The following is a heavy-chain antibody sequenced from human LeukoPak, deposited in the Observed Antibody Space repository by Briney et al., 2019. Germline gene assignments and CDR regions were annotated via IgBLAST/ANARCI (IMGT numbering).Heavy chain of an antibody. Sequence: GGSLRLSCAASGFTFSSYAMHWVRQAPGKGLEWVAVIAYDGSNKYYADFVKGRFTISRDNSKNTLYLQMDSLGAEDTAVYYCARERGWELLRTGTFDIWGQGTMVTVSS. CDR1: GFTFSSYA. D-gene: IGHD3/OR15-3a*01. J-gene: IGHJ3*02. CDR3: ARERGWELLRTGTFDI. V-gene: IGHV3-30-3*01. CDR2: IAYDGSNK.